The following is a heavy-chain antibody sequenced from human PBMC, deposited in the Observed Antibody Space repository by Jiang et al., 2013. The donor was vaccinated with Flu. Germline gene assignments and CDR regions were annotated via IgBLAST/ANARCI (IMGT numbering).Heavy chain of an antibody. CDR1: GYTFTGYY. V-gene: IGHV1-2*02. Sequence: QLVESGAEVKKPGASVKVSCKASGYTFTGYYLHWVRQAPGQGLEWMGWINPNNGDTNYALKFQGRVTMTRDTSISTAYMELSRLRSDDTAVYYCARATYYYHLSDHFEVLGESRNWYFDLWGRGTLVTVSS. CDR3: ARATYYYHLSDHFEVLGESRNWYFDL. CDR2: INPNNGDT. J-gene: IGHJ2*01. D-gene: IGHD3-22*01.